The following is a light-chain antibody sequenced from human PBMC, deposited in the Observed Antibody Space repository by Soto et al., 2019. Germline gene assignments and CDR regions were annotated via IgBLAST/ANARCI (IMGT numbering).Light chain of an antibody. Sequence: DIQMTQSPSSLSASVGDRVTITCRASQDINNFLAWFQEKPGEAPKSLISAASTLQSGVPSRFSGAGSGTDFTLTISSLQPEDSATYYCQQYNSYPITFGQGTRLEIK. CDR1: QDINNF. CDR2: AAS. J-gene: IGKJ5*01. CDR3: QQYNSYPIT. V-gene: IGKV1-16*01.